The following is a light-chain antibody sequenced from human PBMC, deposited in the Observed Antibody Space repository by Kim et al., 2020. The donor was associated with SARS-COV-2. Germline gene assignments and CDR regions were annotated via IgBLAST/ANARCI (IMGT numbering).Light chain of an antibody. V-gene: IGKV1-5*03. CDR1: QSISSW. Sequence: DIQMTQSPSTLSAFVGDRVTITCRASQSISSWLAWYQQKPGKAPKLLIYKASSLESGVPSRFSGSGSGTEFTHTISSLQPDDFVTYYCQQYNTYPYTFGQGTKLEI. CDR2: KAS. J-gene: IGKJ2*01. CDR3: QQYNTYPYT.